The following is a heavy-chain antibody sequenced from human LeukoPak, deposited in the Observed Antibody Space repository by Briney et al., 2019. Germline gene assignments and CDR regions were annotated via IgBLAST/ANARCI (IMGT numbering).Heavy chain of an antibody. CDR2: IWYDGSNK. Sequence: GRSLRLSCAASGFTFSSYGMHWVRQAPGKGLGWVAVIWYDGSNKYYADSVKGRFTISRDNSKNTLYLQMNSLRAEDTAVYYCARARIAAADYYYYGMDVWGQGTTVTVSS. J-gene: IGHJ6*02. D-gene: IGHD6-13*01. CDR3: ARARIAAADYYYYGMDV. V-gene: IGHV3-33*01. CDR1: GFTFSSYG.